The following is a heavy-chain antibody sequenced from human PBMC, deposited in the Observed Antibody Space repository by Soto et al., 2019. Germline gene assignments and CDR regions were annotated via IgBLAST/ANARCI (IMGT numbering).Heavy chain of an antibody. V-gene: IGHV1-2*02. D-gene: IGHD6-19*01. CDR1: GYTFTDYY. Sequence: ASVKVSCKASGYTFTDYYMHWVRQAPGQGLEWMGWINPNSGGTNYAQKFQGRVTMTRDTSISTACMELNRLRSDDTAVYYCARDQSPSSGWPGMDVWGQGXTVTVSS. CDR3: ARDQSPSSGWPGMDV. CDR2: INPNSGGT. J-gene: IGHJ6*02.